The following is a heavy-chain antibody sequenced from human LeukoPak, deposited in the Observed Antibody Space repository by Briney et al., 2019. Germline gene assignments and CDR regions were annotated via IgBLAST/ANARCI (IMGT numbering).Heavy chain of an antibody. Sequence: SVKVSCKASGGTFSSYAISWVRQAPGQGLEWMGRIIPIFGIANYAQKFQGRVTITADKSTSTAYMGLSSLRSEDTAVYYCASPGGEMATPDQPPYFDYWGQGTLVTVSS. V-gene: IGHV1-69*04. D-gene: IGHD5-24*01. CDR2: IIPIFGIA. J-gene: IGHJ4*02. CDR1: GGTFSSYA. CDR3: ASPGGEMATPDQPPYFDY.